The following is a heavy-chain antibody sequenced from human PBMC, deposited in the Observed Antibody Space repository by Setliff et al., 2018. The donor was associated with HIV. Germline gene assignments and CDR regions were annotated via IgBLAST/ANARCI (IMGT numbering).Heavy chain of an antibody. CDR3: ARRPSFNAFDI. V-gene: IGHV4-59*08. CDR1: GGSISSYS. CDR2: IDDSGIT. Sequence: PSETLSLTFTVSGGSISSYSWCWIRQPPGKGLEWVGYIDDSGITNYHTTLKSRVTLSVDTSKTQFTLQLSSVTAADTPVYYCARRPSFNAFDIWGQGTMVTVSS. J-gene: IGHJ3*02.